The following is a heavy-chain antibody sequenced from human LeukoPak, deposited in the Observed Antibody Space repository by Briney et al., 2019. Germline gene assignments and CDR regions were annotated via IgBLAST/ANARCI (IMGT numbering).Heavy chain of an antibody. J-gene: IGHJ6*02. CDR3: ARYRLAVVTPPDGMDV. Sequence: PGGSLRLSCAASGFTFSSYAMHWVRQAPGKGLEWVAVISYDGSNKYYADSVKGRFTISRDNSKNTLYLQMNSLRSDDTAVYYCARYRLAVVTPPDGMDVWGQGTTVTVSS. V-gene: IGHV3-30-3*01. D-gene: IGHD4-23*01. CDR2: ISYDGSNK. CDR1: GFTFSSYA.